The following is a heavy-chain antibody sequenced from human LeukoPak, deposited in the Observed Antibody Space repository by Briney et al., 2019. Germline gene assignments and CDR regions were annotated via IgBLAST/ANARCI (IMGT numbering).Heavy chain of an antibody. V-gene: IGHV3-23*01. CDR2: ISGSGGST. Sequence: GGSLRLSCAASGFTFSSYAMSWVRQAPGKGLEWVSAISGSGGSTYYADSVKGRFTISRDNSKNTLYLQMNSLRAEDTAVYYCATTGIAVVAALDYWGQGTLVTVSS. D-gene: IGHD2-15*01. CDR3: ATTGIAVVAALDY. J-gene: IGHJ4*02. CDR1: GFTFSSYA.